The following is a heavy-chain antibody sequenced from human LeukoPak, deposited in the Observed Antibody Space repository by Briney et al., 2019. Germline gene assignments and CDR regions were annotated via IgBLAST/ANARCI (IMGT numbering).Heavy chain of an antibody. D-gene: IGHD1-14*01. J-gene: IGHJ4*02. CDR3: AGGITGGDY. CDR1: GYTFTDYY. V-gene: IGHV1-2*02. Sequence: ASGKVSCKASGYTFTDYYIHWVRQAPGQGLEWMGWINTNGGGTNYAQKFQGRVTVTRDTSINTAYMELSSLRSDDTALYYCAGGITGGDYWGRGTLVTVSS. CDR2: INTNGGGT.